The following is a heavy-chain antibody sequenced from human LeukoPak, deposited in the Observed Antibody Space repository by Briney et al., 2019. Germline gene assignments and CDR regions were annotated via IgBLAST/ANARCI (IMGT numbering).Heavy chain of an antibody. CDR3: AREVFAAIQGDAFDI. CDR2: ISSSSSYI. J-gene: IGHJ3*02. D-gene: IGHD1-14*01. Sequence: PGGSLRLSCAASGFTFSSYSMNWVRQAPGKGLEWVSSISSSSSYIYYADSVKGRFTISRDNAKNSLYLQMNSLRAEDTAVYYCAREVFAAIQGDAFDIWGQGTMVTVSS. CDR1: GFTFSSYS. V-gene: IGHV3-21*01.